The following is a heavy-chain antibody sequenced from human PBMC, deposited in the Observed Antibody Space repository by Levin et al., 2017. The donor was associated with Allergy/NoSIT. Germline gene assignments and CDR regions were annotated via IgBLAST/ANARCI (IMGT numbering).Heavy chain of an antibody. V-gene: IGHV4-28*01. Sequence: SETLSLTCAVSGYSISSSNWWGWIRQPPGKGLEWIGYIYYSGSTYYNPSLKSRVTMSVDTSKNQFSLKLSSVTAVDTAVYYCARISIPDRGRALSSYGSGSYYNPLPPRGWFDPWGQGTLVTVSS. J-gene: IGHJ5*02. D-gene: IGHD3-10*01. CDR3: ARISIPDRGRALSSYGSGSYYNPLPPRGWFDP. CDR2: IYYSGST. CDR1: GYSISSSNW.